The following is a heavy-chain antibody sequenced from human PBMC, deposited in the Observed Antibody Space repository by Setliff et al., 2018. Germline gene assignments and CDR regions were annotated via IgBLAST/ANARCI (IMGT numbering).Heavy chain of an antibody. D-gene: IGHD6-19*01. V-gene: IGHV3-48*04. CDR2: IRSNSPTL. J-gene: IGHJ4*02. CDR1: GFTFSSYW. CDR3: ASPQAVGNYLGH. Sequence: PGGSLRLSCAASGFTFSSYWMHWVRQAPGKGLVWISTIRSNSPTLYYADSVQGRFTISRDNARNSVCLQMSSRRAEDTAVYFCASPQAVGNYLGHWGQGTLVTVSS.